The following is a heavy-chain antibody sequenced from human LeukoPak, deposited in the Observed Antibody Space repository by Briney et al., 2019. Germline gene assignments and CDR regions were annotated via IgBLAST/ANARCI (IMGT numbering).Heavy chain of an antibody. CDR3: ARAVRGSAYYTLYYYYYMDV. D-gene: IGHD3-3*01. J-gene: IGHJ6*03. Sequence: SETLSLTCTVSGGSISSHYWNWIRQPPGKGLEWIGYINDSGSTNYNSSLKSRVIMSVDTSKNQFSLRLTSVTAADTAVYYCARAVRGSAYYTLYYYYYMDVWGKGTTVTVSS. CDR1: GGSISSHY. V-gene: IGHV4-59*11. CDR2: INDSGST.